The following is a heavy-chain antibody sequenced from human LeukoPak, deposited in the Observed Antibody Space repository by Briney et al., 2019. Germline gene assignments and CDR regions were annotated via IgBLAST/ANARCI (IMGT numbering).Heavy chain of an antibody. CDR1: GFTVSSNY. J-gene: IGHJ4*01. V-gene: IGHV3-53*01. CDR2: IYSGGST. D-gene: IGHD5-18*01. Sequence: GGSLRLSCAASGFTVSSNYMSWVRQAPGKGLEWVSVIYSGGSTYYADSVKGRFTISRDNSKNTLFLQMNSLRAEDTAVYYCARDLTWIQPPQRPYWGQGTLVTVSS. CDR3: ARDLTWIQPPQRPY.